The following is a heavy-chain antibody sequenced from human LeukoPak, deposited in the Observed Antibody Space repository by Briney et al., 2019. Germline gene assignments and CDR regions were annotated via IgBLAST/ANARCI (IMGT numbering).Heavy chain of an antibody. D-gene: IGHD2-2*01. J-gene: IGHJ6*02. CDR2: INPKSGGT. Sequence: GASVKLSCKASGYTFTAYYLQWVRLAPGQGLEWMGWINPKSGGTEYAKRFQGRVTMTRDTSISTAYMELSRLRSDDTAVYYCARDHCSANSCYEDYYNGLDVWGQGTTVTVSS. V-gene: IGHV1-2*02. CDR1: GYTFTAYY. CDR3: ARDHCSANSCYEDYYNGLDV.